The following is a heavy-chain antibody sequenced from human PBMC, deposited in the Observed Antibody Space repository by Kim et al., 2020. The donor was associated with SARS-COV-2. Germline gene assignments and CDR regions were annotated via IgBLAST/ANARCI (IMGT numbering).Heavy chain of an antibody. Sequence: GGSLRLSCAASGFTFDDYAMHWVRQAPGKGLEWVSLISGDGGSTYYADSVKGRFTISRDNSKNSLYLQMNSLRTEDTALYYCAKAYTGLRYFDWLFQSDRAGYYFCGMGVWRRGTAVTVSS. D-gene: IGHD3-9*01. CDR1: GFTFDDYA. CDR3: AKAYTGLRYFDWLFQSDRAGYYFCGMGV. J-gene: IGHJ6*02. CDR2: ISGDGGST. V-gene: IGHV3-43*02.